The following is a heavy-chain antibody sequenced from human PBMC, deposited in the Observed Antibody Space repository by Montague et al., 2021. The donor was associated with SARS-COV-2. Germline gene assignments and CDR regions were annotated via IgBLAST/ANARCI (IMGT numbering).Heavy chain of an antibody. CDR1: GGSISSGGYY. J-gene: IGHJ3*02. CDR2: IYYSGST. V-gene: IGHV4-31*03. D-gene: IGHD2-21*01. Sequence: TLSLTCTVSGGSISSGGYYWSWIRQHPGKGLEWIGYIYYSGSTYYNPSLKSRVTISVDTSKNQFSLKLSSVTAADTAVYYCARAFGVVIDIDAFDIWGQGTMVTVSS. CDR3: ARAFGVVIDIDAFDI.